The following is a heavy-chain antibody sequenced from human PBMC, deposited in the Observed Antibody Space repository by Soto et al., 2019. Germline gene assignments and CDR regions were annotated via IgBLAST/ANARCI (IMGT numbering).Heavy chain of an antibody. CDR2: ISYDGSNK. CDR1: GFTFSSYG. V-gene: IGHV3-30*18. CDR3: AKAKYSYGPDAFAI. D-gene: IGHD5-18*01. J-gene: IGHJ3*02. Sequence: GGSLRLSCAASGFTFSSYGMHWVRQAPGKGLEWVAVISYDGSNKYYADSVKGRFTISRDNSKNTLYLQMNSLRAEDTAVYYWAKAKYSYGPDAFAIWGQGTMVTVSS.